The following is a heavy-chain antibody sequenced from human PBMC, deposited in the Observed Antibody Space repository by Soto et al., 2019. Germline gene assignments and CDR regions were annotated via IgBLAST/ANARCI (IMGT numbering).Heavy chain of an antibody. Sequence: SAPMARSCRCCCGTPIVRVYFVGWTRRPPGEGMEWSGRMDYGGVTYYAPSLKSRVTISVDTSKSQFSLRLNSVTAADTAVYYCATAPGTYDSSPYYLTLLAPWGQRTQVIVS. CDR3: ATAPGTYDSSPYYLTLLAP. J-gene: IGHJ5*02. CDR2: MDYGGVT. D-gene: IGHD3-3*01. V-gene: IGHV4-39*01. CDR1: CGTPIVRVYF.